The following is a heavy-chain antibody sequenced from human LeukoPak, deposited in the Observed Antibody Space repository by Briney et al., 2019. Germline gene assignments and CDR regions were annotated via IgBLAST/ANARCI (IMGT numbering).Heavy chain of an antibody. CDR2: IKQDGSEK. J-gene: IGHJ6*03. CDR1: GFTFSSYW. V-gene: IGHV3-7*01. Sequence: PGGSLRLSCAASGFTFSSYWMSWVRQAPGKGLEWVANIKQDGSEKYYVDSVKGRFTISRDNAKNSLYLQMNSLRAEDTAVYYCARGAWDNYYYYYMDVWGKGTTVTISS. D-gene: IGHD1-26*01. CDR3: ARGAWDNYYYYYMDV.